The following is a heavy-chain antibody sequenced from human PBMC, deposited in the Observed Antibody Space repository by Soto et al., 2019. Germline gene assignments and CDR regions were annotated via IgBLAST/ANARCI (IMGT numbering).Heavy chain of an antibody. D-gene: IGHD3-10*01. CDR3: ARLQSHFGSATYYIHY. V-gene: IGHV4-38-2*01. CDR2: LYHTGTT. Sequence: PSETLSLTCAVSGDSITTATYWGWICQPPGKGLQWIGSLYHTGTTYYTPSLESRVFISVDSSKNQFSLKLNSVTAADTAVSYCARLQSHFGSATYYIHYWGQGTLVTVSS. CDR1: GDSITTATY. J-gene: IGHJ4*02.